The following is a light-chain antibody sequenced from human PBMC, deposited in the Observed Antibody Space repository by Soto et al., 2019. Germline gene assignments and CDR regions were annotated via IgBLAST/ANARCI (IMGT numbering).Light chain of an antibody. CDR2: DAS. J-gene: IGKJ5*01. V-gene: IGKV1-5*02. CDR3: PQYNSYS. Sequence: DIQITQSPSTLSASVGDRVTIICRASQSISSWLAWYPQKPGKAPKLLIYDASTLKSPVPSRFSGSGSGTEFTLTFSSLQPDDFATYYCPQYNSYSFCQGTRL. CDR1: QSISSW.